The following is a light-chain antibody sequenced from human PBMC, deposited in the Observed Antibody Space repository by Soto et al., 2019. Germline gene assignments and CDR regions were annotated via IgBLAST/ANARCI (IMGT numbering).Light chain of an antibody. J-gene: IGLJ1*01. CDR3: SSYTRSSARV. V-gene: IGLV2-14*01. CDR2: DVS. Sequence: QSVLTQSASVSGSPGQSITISCTGTSSDVGGYNHVSWYQQHPGKAPKLLIYDVSNRRSGISNRFSGSKSGNTASLTISGLQAEDEADYFCSSYTRSSARVFGTGTKVTVL. CDR1: SSDVGGYNH.